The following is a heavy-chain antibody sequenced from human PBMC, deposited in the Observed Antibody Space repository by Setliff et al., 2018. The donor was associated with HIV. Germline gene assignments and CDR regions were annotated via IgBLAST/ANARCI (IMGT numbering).Heavy chain of an antibody. D-gene: IGHD5-12*01. CDR2: LYDTGRT. Sequence: SETLSLTCSVSGGSVIKDNFYWGWIRQAPAKGLEWIGTLYDTGRTYYNPPLKSRVSIFVDTTKSEFSLNLRSVTAADTAVYFCVNSGYDGDYYYYMDVWGKGTTVTVSS. V-gene: IGHV4-39*01. CDR3: VNSGYDGDYYYYMDV. J-gene: IGHJ6*03. CDR1: GGSVIKDNFY.